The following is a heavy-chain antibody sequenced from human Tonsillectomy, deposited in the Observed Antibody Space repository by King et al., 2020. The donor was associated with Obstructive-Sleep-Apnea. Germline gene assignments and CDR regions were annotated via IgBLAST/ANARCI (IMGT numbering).Heavy chain of an antibody. Sequence: LQLQESGSGLVKPSQTLSLTCAVSGGSISDGGYSWNWIRQPPGKGLQWIGYIHHSGSTYYNPSLNSRVTISVDRSKSQLSLYLSSVTAADTAVYYCARVCLEMGTIPKYYFDYWGQGTLVTVSS. D-gene: IGHD5-24*01. CDR1: GGSISDGGYS. CDR2: IHHSGST. J-gene: IGHJ4*02. CDR3: ARVCLEMGTIPKYYFDY. V-gene: IGHV4-30-2*01.